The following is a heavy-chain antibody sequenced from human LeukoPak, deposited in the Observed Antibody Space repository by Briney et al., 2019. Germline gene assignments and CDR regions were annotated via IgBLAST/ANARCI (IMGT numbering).Heavy chain of an antibody. CDR1: GGSFSGYY. CDR3: ASEDILTGYYKVFDY. J-gene: IGHJ4*02. Sequence: SETLSLTCAVYGGSFSGYYWSWIRQPPGKGLEWVGEINHSGSTNYNPSLKDRDTISLDTSKNQFSLKLSSLTAADTAVYYCASEDILTGYYKVFDYSGQGTLVTVSS. CDR2: INHSGST. V-gene: IGHV4-34*01. D-gene: IGHD3-9*01.